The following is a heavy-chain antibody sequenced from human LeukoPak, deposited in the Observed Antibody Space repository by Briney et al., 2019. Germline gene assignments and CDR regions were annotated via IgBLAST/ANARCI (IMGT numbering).Heavy chain of an antibody. Sequence: GGSLRLSCAASGFIFVDYAMHWVRQAPGKCLEWVSGISWNSIGIGYADSVKDRFTISRDNAKSSLYLQMNSLRSEDTALYYCANSRDGYNIDYWGQGTLVTVSS. J-gene: IGHJ4*02. CDR1: GFIFVDYA. CDR2: ISWNSIGI. V-gene: IGHV3-9*01. CDR3: ANSRDGYNIDY. D-gene: IGHD5-24*01.